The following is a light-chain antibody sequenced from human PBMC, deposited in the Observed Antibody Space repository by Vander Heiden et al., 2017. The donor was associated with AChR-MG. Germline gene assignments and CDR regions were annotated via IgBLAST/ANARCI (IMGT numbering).Light chain of an antibody. V-gene: IGLV1-40*01. Sequence: QSVLTQPPPGSGAPGQRVTISCTGSSSNIGAGYDVHWYQQLPGTAPKLLSYGNSNRPSGVPDRFSGSKSGTSASLAITGLQAEDEADYYCQSYDSSLSGWVFGGGTKLTVL. CDR2: GNS. J-gene: IGLJ3*02. CDR3: QSYDSSLSGWV. CDR1: SSNIGAGYD.